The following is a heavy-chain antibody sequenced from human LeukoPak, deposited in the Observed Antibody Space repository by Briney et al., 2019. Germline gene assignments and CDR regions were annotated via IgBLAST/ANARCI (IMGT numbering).Heavy chain of an antibody. V-gene: IGHV3-7*01. Sequence: PGGSLSLSCAASGFTFTTYWMSWVRQAPGKGLEWVANIKEDGSEKYYMDSVKGGFTLSRDNAKNSLYLQMNTLRAEDTAVYYCARHPGGGDYTSDFFDNWGQGTLVTVSS. J-gene: IGHJ4*02. CDR1: GFTFTTYW. D-gene: IGHD4-17*01. CDR3: ARHPGGGDYTSDFFDN. CDR2: IKEDGSEK.